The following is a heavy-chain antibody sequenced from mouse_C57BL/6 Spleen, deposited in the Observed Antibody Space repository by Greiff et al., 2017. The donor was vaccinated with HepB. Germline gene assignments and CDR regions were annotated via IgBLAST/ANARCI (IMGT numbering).Heavy chain of an antibody. D-gene: IGHD1-1*01. CDR3: ARRGYYYGSSYVDFDY. J-gene: IGHJ2*01. V-gene: IGHV1-82*01. CDR2: IYPGDGDT. CDR1: GYAFSSSW. Sequence: VQLQESGPELVKPGASVKISCKASGYAFSSSWMNWVKQRPGKGLEWIGRIYPGDGDTNYNGKFKGKATLTADKSSSTAYMKLSSLTSEDSAVYFCARRGYYYGSSYVDFDYWGQGTTLTVSS.